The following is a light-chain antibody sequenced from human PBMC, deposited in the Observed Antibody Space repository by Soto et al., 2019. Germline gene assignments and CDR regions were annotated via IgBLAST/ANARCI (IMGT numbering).Light chain of an antibody. CDR2: LEGSGSY. J-gene: IGLJ3*02. V-gene: IGLV4-60*02. Sequence: QSVLTQSSSASASLGSSVKLTCTLSSGHSSYIIAWHQQQPGKAPRYLMTLEGSGSYNKGSGVPDRFSGSSSGADRYLTIHNRQFEYEADYYCETWDFSPRVFGGGTKVTVL. CDR1: SGHSSYI. CDR3: ETWDFSPRV.